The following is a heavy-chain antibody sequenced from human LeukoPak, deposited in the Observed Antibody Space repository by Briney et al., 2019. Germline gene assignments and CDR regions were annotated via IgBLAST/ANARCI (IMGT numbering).Heavy chain of an antibody. J-gene: IGHJ4*02. CDR1: GFTFSSYA. D-gene: IGHD2-15*01. Sequence: GGSLRLSCAASGFTFSSYAMSWVRQAPGKGLKWVSAISGSGGSTYYADSVKGRFTISRDNSKNTLYLQMNSLRAEDTAVYYCARDTEGYCSGGSCSAFDYWGQGTLVTVSS. CDR3: ARDTEGYCSGGSCSAFDY. CDR2: ISGSGGST. V-gene: IGHV3-23*01.